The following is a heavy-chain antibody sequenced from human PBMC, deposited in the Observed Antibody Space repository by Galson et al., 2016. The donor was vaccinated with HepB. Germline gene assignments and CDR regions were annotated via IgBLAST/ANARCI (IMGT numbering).Heavy chain of an antibody. Sequence: SETLSLTCNVSGGSIRNYYWSWIRQPPGKGLAWIGHIYYSGSTNYNPSLKSRVTISVDTSKNQFSLKLSSVTAAYTAVYYCGRDNDTTGIDYWGQGTLVTVSS. CDR2: IYYSGST. CDR3: GRDNDTTGIDY. V-gene: IGHV4-59*01. CDR1: GGSIRNYY. J-gene: IGHJ4*02. D-gene: IGHD1-1*01.